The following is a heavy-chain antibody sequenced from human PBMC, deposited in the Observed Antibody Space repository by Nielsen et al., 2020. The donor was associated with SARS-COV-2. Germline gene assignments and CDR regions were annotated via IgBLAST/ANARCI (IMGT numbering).Heavy chain of an antibody. J-gene: IGHJ4*02. CDR2: FSGRGGT. CDR3: ARSTPYGTTWYGALDS. V-gene: IGHV3-23*01. CDR1: GFTFSGYA. Sequence: GESLKISCTASGFTFSGYAMSWVRQAPGKGLEWVSAFSGRGGTHYADFVKGRFTTSTDKSRTTLYLQMTSLGAEDTAIYYCARSTPYGTTWYGALDSWGQGTLVTVSS. D-gene: IGHD6-13*01.